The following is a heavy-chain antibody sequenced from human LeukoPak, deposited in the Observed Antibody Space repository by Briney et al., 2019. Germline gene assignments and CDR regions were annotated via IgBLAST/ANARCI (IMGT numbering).Heavy chain of an antibody. CDR3: ARGRSMVRGAQYFDY. CDR2: ISSSSSYT. V-gene: IGHV3-11*05. J-gene: IGHJ4*02. Sequence: GGSLRLSCAASGFTFSDYYMSWIRQAPGKGLEWVSYISSSSSYTNYADSVKGRFTISRDNAKNSLYLQMSSLRAEDTAVYYCARGRSMVRGAQYFDYWGQGTLVTVSS. CDR1: GFTFSDYY. D-gene: IGHD3-10*01.